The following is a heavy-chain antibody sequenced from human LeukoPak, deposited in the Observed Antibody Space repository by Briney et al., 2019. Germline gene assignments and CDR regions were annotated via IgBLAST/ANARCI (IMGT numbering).Heavy chain of an antibody. Sequence: GGSLRLSCAASGFTFSSYEMNWVRQAPGKGLEWVSYISSSGSTIYYADSVKGRFTISRDNAKNSLYLQMNSLRAEDTAVYYCSLGVVVISGYYLDYWGQGTLVTVSS. V-gene: IGHV3-48*03. CDR1: GFTFSSYE. D-gene: IGHD3-22*01. J-gene: IGHJ4*02. CDR3: SLGVVVISGYYLDY. CDR2: ISSSGSTI.